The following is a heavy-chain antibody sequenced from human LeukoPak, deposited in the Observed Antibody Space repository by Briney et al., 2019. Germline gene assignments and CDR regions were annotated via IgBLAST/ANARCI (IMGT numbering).Heavy chain of an antibody. CDR3: ANQGASGEYFQH. CDR1: GFSFSSYG. J-gene: IGHJ1*01. D-gene: IGHD1-26*01. CDR2: ISYDGSNK. V-gene: IGHV3-30*18. Sequence: PGGSLRLSCAASGFSFSSYGRHWVRQAPGKGLEWVAVISYDGSNKYYVDSVKGRFTISRDNPKNTLYLQMNSLRAEDTAVYYCANQGASGEYFQHWGQGTLVTVSS.